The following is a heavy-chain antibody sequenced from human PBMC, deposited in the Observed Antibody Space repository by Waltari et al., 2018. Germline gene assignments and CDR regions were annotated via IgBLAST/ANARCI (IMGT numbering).Heavy chain of an antibody. V-gene: IGHV4-34*02. CDR2: VSHGGTG. CDR1: GGSLGDYI. D-gene: IGHD3-3*01. CDR3: ARGRDYDSTLGRNDSSHSGLDV. J-gene: IGHJ6*01. Sequence: QVLLQQWGAGLLKPSETLSLTCDISGGSLGDYIWTWIRQPPGKGLEWLGQVSHGGTGISNPSVKSRVTLSLDTSQRHFSLRLQSVTAADTAVYYCARGRDYDSTLGRNDSSHSGLDVWGQGSAVTVSS.